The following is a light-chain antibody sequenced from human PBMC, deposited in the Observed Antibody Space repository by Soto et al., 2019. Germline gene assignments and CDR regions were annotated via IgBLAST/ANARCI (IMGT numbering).Light chain of an antibody. V-gene: IGKV1-33*01. J-gene: IGKJ4*01. CDR2: GAS. CDR3: QQYDSVPLT. Sequence: DIQMTQSPSSLSVSVGDRVTITCQANQDIKTFLHWYQQKPGKAPKVLIYGASYLEPGVPSRFSGTGSVTDFTFTISSLQPEDIATYYCQQYDSVPLTFGGGTKVDSK. CDR1: QDIKTF.